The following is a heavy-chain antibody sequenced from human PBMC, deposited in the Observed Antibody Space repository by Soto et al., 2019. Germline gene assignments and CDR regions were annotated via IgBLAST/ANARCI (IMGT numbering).Heavy chain of an antibody. CDR2: FDPEDGET. J-gene: IGHJ6*03. CDR1: GSTLTELS. Sequence: GASLKVSCKVSGSTLTELSMHWVRQAPGKGLEWMGGFDPEDGETIYAQKFQGRVTMTEDTSTDTAYMELSSLRSEDTAVYYCATDRPGLAAASKNYHYYMDFWGKATTVTRSS. CDR3: ATDRPGLAAASKNYHYYMDF. V-gene: IGHV1-24*01. D-gene: IGHD6-13*01.